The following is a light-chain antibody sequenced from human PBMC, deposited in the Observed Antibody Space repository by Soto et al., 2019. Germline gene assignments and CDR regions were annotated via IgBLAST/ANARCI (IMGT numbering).Light chain of an antibody. CDR2: QDT. J-gene: IGLJ1*01. Sequence: SYELTQPPTVSVSPGQTARITCSGDASAKQYAYWYQHKTGQAPVLVISQDTKRPSEIPERFSGSTSGTTVTLTISEVQAEDGADYYCQSADSSGTYVFGTGTKLTVL. V-gene: IGLV3-25*01. CDR1: ASAKQY. CDR3: QSADSSGTYV.